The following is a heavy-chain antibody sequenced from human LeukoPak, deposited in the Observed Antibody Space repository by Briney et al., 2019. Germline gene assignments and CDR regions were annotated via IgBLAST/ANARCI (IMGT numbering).Heavy chain of an antibody. CDR3: ARVPGYSSGWNDMLDY. D-gene: IGHD6-19*01. CDR2: IRSDGSSI. V-gene: IGHV3-74*01. Sequence: GGSLRLSCAASGFTFSSYWMPWVRQAPGKGLVWVPRIRSDGSSIRYADSVKGRFSISRDNAKNTLYLQMNSLRAEDTAVYYCARVPGYSSGWNDMLDYWGQGTLVTVSS. J-gene: IGHJ4*02. CDR1: GFTFSSYW.